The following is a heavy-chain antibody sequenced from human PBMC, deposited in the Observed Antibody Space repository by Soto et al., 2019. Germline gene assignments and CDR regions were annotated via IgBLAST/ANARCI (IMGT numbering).Heavy chain of an antibody. V-gene: IGHV4-59*08. Sequence: PSETLSLTCTLSGDSFSTYHWSWIRQPPGKRLEWLGYIYYSGNTHFNPSVKSRVAISIDTSKNQFFLKLSSVTAADTAVYYCARLDGDYFDSWGQGTPVTVSS. CDR1: GDSFSTYH. CDR3: ARLDGDYFDS. D-gene: IGHD4-17*01. J-gene: IGHJ4*02. CDR2: IYYSGNT.